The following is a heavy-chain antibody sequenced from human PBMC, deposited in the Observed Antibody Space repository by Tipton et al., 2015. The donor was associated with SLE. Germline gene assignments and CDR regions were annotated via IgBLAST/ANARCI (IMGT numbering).Heavy chain of an antibody. CDR2: ISGSGGST. J-gene: IGHJ4*02. V-gene: IGHV3-23*01. CDR3: ARGAIAAAVFDY. CDR1: GFTFSSYA. Sequence: SLRLSCAASGFTFSSYAMSWVRQAPGKGLEWVSAISGSGGSTYYADSVKGRFTISRDNAKNTLYLQMNSLRAEDTAVYYCARGAIAAAVFDYWGQGTLVTVSS. D-gene: IGHD6-13*01.